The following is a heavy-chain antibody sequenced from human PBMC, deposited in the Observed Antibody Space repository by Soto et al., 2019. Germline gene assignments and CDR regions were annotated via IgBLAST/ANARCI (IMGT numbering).Heavy chain of an antibody. CDR2: ITSDGKSK. Sequence: PGGSLRRSCAASGFNFSNHLMHWVRQRPAEGLVWVSRITSDGKSKAYAESVNGRFAISRDNAKNTLYLQMNGLTAEDTAVYYCARESGDWPLNWFDPWGQGTLVTVSS. V-gene: IGHV3-74*01. J-gene: IGHJ5*02. D-gene: IGHD2-21*02. CDR3: ARESGDWPLNWFDP. CDR1: GFNFSNHL.